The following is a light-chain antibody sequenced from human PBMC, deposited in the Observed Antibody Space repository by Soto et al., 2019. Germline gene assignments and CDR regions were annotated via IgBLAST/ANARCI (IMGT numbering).Light chain of an antibody. CDR2: DVI. CDR3: CSYAGDYTFV. V-gene: IGLV2-11*01. Sequence: QSALIQPRSVSGSPGQSVTISCTGTSSDVGVYKYVSWYRQHPGKAPKLMIYDVITRPSGVPDRFSGSKSGNTASLTISGLQAEDEADYYCCSYAGDYTFVFGTGTTVTVL. CDR1: SSDVGVYKY. J-gene: IGLJ1*01.